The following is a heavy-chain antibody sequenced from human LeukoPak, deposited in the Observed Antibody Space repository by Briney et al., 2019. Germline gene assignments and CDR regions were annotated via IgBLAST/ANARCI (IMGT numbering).Heavy chain of an antibody. CDR1: GYTLTELS. CDR2: LYHEDGET. J-gene: IGHJ2*01. CDR3: ARAPYSSGWRSYWYFDL. D-gene: IGHD6-19*01. Sequence: ASVKVSCKVSGYTLTELSMHWVRQAPGKGLEGMGGLYHEDGETIYAQKFQGRVPMTEDTATDTAYMELSSLRSEDTAVYYCARAPYSSGWRSYWYFDLWGRGTLVTVSS. V-gene: IGHV1-24*01.